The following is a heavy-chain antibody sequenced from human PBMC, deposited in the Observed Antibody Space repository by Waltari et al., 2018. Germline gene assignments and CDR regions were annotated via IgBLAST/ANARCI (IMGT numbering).Heavy chain of an antibody. J-gene: IGHJ3*02. D-gene: IGHD1-26*01. CDR3: ARGTLVGADAFDI. V-gene: IGHV1-2*02. CDR1: GSTFTGYS. CDR2: INPNSGGT. Sequence: QVQLVQSGAEVKKPGASVKVSCKASGSTFTGYSLHWAPQAPGQGLEWMGWINPNSGGTNYAQKFQGRVTMTRDTSISTAYMELSRLRSDDTAVYYCARGTLVGADAFDIWGQGTMVTVSS.